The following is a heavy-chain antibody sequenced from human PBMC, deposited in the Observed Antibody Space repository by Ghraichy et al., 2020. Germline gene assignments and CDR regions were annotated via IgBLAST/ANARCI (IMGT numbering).Heavy chain of an antibody. CDR1: GGSISNGDYY. CDR2: INYSGST. Sequence: SETLSLTCTVSGGSISNGDYYWSWIRQHAGKGLEWIGYINYSGSTYYNPSLKSRITISVDTSKNQLSLKLSSVTAADTAVYYCARGLGRGYEVDCWGQGTLVTVSS. CDR3: ARGLGRGYEVDC. V-gene: IGHV4-31*03. J-gene: IGHJ4*02. D-gene: IGHD5-12*01.